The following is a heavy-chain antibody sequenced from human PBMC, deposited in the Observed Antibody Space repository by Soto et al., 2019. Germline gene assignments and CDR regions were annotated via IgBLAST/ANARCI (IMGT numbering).Heavy chain of an antibody. V-gene: IGHV3-53*01. D-gene: IGHD1-26*01. CDR1: GFSVRTNY. CDR2: FESGGSI. Sequence: GGSLRLSCAASGFSVRTNYMSWVRQAPGKGLDWVSVFESGGSIYYADSVKGRFIISRDYAKNTVYLQMNNLRAEDTAVYYCARDQGGQSGNFIFDHWGQGALVTVSS. J-gene: IGHJ4*02. CDR3: ARDQGGQSGNFIFDH.